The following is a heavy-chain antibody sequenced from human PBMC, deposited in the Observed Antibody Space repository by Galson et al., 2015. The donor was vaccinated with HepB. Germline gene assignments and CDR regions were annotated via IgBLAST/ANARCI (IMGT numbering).Heavy chain of an antibody. D-gene: IGHD2-21*02. CDR1: GFTFSSYW. Sequence: SLRLSCAASGFTFSSYWMSWVRQAPGKGLEWVANIKQDGSEKYYVDSVKGRFTISRDNAKNSLYLQMNSLRVEDTAVYYCAREKNCGGDCRYWKYYFDYWGQGTLVTVSS. V-gene: IGHV3-7*03. J-gene: IGHJ4*02. CDR2: IKQDGSEK. CDR3: AREKNCGGDCRYWKYYFDY.